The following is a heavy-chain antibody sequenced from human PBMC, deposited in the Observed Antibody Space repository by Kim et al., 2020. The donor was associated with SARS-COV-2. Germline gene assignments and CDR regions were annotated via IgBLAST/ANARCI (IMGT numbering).Heavy chain of an antibody. CDR1: GFTFSSYA. D-gene: IGHD1-7*01. CDR2: ISGSGGST. CDR3: AKKGGGAKNYGPYDY. V-gene: IGHV3-23*01. J-gene: IGHJ4*02. Sequence: GGSLRLSCAASGFTFSSYAMSWVRQAPGKGLEWVSAISGSGGSTYYADSVKGRFTISRDNSKNTLYLQMNSLRAEDTAVYYCAKKGGGAKNYGPYDYWGQGTLVTVSS.